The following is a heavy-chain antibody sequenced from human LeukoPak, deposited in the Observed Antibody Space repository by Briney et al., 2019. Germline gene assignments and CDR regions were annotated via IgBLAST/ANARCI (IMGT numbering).Heavy chain of an antibody. CDR2: IIPIFGTA. Sequence: ASVKVSCKASGGTFSSYAISWVRQAPGQGLEWMGGIIPIFGTANYAQKLQGRVTITTDESTSTAYMELSSLRSEDTAVYYCARGAFGYYYYYMDVWGKGTTVTVSS. J-gene: IGHJ6*03. CDR1: GGTFSSYA. V-gene: IGHV1-69*05. CDR3: ARGAFGYYYYYMDV. D-gene: IGHD3-16*01.